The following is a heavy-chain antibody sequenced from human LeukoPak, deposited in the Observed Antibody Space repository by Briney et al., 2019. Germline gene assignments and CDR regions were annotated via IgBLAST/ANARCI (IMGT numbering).Heavy chain of an antibody. CDR3: AKDQYSSAWFSRDWFDP. CDR2: ISGNGGYT. CDR1: GFTFSSYA. V-gene: IGHV3-23*01. J-gene: IGHJ5*02. D-gene: IGHD6-13*01. Sequence: PGGSLRLSCAASGFTFSSYAMSWVRQAPGKGLEWVSAISGNGGYTYYADSVKGRFTISRDNSKNTLYLQMNSLRAEDTAVYYCAKDQYSSAWFSRDWFDPWGQGTLVTVSS.